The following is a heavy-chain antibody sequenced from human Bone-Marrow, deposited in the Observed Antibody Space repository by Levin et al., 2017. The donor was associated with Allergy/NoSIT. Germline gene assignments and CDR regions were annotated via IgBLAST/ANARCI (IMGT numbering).Heavy chain of an antibody. CDR1: GFTFSTFG. Sequence: EASVKVSCAASGFTFSTFGVNWVRQIPGKGLEWVASISSGGNDIYYADSVKGRFTISRDNVKHSLYLQMNSLRAEDTAVYYCARDRTFGILRNYGLGVWGQGTTVTVSS. V-gene: IGHV3-21*01. J-gene: IGHJ6*02. D-gene: IGHD3-16*01. CDR2: ISSGGNDI. CDR3: ARDRTFGILRNYGLGV.